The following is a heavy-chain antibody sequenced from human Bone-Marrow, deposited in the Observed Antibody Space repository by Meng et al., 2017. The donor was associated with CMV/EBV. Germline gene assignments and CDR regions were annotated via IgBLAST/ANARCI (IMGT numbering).Heavy chain of an antibody. CDR1: GCNFSSDS. CDR3: ARGETYYDFWCGYYTDIY. Sequence: GESLKISCAASGCNFSSDSMNWGRQAPGKGLEWGSYISSSSSTIYCADSVKGRFTISRDNAKNSLYLQMNSLRAEDTAVYYCARGETYYDFWCGYYTDIYWGQGTLVTVSS. J-gene: IGHJ4*02. V-gene: IGHV3-48*04. D-gene: IGHD3-3*01. CDR2: ISSSSSTI.